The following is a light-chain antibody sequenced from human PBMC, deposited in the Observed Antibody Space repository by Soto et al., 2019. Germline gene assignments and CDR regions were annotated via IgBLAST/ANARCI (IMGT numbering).Light chain of an antibody. CDR2: DDY. J-gene: IGLJ3*02. V-gene: IGLV3-21*02. CDR3: QVWDNPSAHVV. CDR1: NIGTKS. Sequence: YELPQPPAVSVAPGQTARITCGGNNIGTKSVHWYQQKPGQAPVLVVYDDYDRPSWIPERFSGSNSGNTATLTISTVEAGDEADYYCQVWDNPSAHVVFGGGTKVTVL.